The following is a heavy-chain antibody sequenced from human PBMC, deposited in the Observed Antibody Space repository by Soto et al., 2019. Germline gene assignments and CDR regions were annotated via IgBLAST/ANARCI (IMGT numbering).Heavy chain of an antibody. CDR3: ARGCTGDVVNMDV. V-gene: IGHV3-30-3*01. D-gene: IGHD2-8*02. CDR1: GFTFSNYA. CDR2: ISYDGSNK. J-gene: IGHJ6*02. Sequence: QVQLVESGGGVVQPGRSLRLSCAASGFTFSNYAMHWVRQPPGKGLEWVAVISYDGSNKYYADSVKGRFTISRDNSKNKLYLQMNSLRGEDTAVYYCARGCTGDVVNMDVWGQGTTVTVSS.